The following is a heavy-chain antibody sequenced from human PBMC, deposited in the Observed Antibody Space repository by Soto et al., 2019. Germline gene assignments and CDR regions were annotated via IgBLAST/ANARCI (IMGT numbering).Heavy chain of an antibody. CDR3: ASTYSASWYWFDP. D-gene: IGHD6-13*01. V-gene: IGHV2-26*04. Sequence: QVTVKESGPVLVKPTETLTLTCTVSGFSFSNAGLGGSWIRQPPGKALEWLAHIFSNDEKSYSTSLKSRLTISKDTSKSQVVLIMTNMDPVDTATYYCASTYSASWYWFDPWGQGTLVTVSS. J-gene: IGHJ5*02. CDR2: IFSNDEK. CDR1: GFSFSNAGLG.